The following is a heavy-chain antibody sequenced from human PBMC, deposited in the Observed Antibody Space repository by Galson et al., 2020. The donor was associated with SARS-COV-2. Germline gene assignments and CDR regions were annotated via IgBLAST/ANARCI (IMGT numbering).Heavy chain of an antibody. CDR2: VYHRDPDV. J-gene: IGHJ6*02. CDR1: GYSFGDYW. V-gene: IGHV5-51*01. Sequence: KIGESLKISCQGSGYSFGDYWIGWVRQMPAKGLESMGNVYHRDPDVIYSPAFQRQVTIPAAKSINNAYLQWTSLKASDIATYFCARHVEATNGKKYLDVWGHGTAVTVSS. D-gene: IGHD1-26*01. CDR3: ARHVEATNGKKYLDV.